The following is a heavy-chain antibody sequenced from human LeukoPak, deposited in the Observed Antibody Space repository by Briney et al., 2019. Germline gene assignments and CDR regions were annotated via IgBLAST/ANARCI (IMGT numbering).Heavy chain of an antibody. CDR2: IRYDGSNK. D-gene: IGHD6-19*01. Sequence: GGSLRLSCAASGFTFSSYGMHWVRQAPGKGLEWVAFIRYDGSNKYYADSVKGRFTISRDNSKNTLYLQMNSLRAEDTAVYYCARVGGIAVASDYWGQGTLVTVSS. CDR3: ARVGGIAVASDY. J-gene: IGHJ4*02. CDR1: GFTFSSYG. V-gene: IGHV3-30*02.